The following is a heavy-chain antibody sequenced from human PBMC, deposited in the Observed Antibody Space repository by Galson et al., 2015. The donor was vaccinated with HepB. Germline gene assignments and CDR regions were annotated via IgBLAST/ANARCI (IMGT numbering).Heavy chain of an antibody. J-gene: IGHJ6*04. D-gene: IGHD2-2*01. CDR1: GFTFSSYA. CDR3: AKFVSIVVVPAAMVV. V-gene: IGHV3-23*01. CDR2: ISGSGSST. Sequence: SLRLSCAASGFTFSSYAMSWVRQAPGKGLEWVSAISGSGSSTYYADSVKGRFTISRDNSKNTLYLQMNSLRAEDTAVYYCAKFVSIVVVPAAMVVWGKGTTVTVSS.